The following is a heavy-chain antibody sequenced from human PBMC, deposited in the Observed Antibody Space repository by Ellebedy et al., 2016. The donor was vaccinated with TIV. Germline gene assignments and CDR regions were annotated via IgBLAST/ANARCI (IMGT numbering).Heavy chain of an antibody. D-gene: IGHD2-15*01. J-gene: IGHJ2*01. CDR1: GGSVSSGSYY. Sequence: SETLSLXXTVSGGSVSSGSYYWSWIRQPPGKGLEWIGYIYYSGSTNYNPSLKSRVTISVDTSKNQFSLKLSSVTAADTAVYYCARGYCSGGSCSDDYWYFDLWGRGTLVTVSS. CDR2: IYYSGST. V-gene: IGHV4-61*01. CDR3: ARGYCSGGSCSDDYWYFDL.